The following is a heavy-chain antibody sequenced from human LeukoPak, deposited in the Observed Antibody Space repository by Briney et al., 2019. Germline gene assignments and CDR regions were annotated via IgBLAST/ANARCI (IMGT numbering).Heavy chain of an antibody. D-gene: IGHD1-26*01. CDR1: GYTFTRDD. CDR3: ARGPGLWELLDGIDY. J-gene: IGHJ4*02. CDR2: MNPNSGIT. Sequence: ASLRLSSAASGYTFTRDDINSGCEATGQGGERMGWMNPNSGITGYAQKFQGRVTMTRNTSTSTAYMETSSLGSEDTAVYYCARGPGLWELLDGIDYWGEGTLVTVSS. V-gene: IGHV1-8*01.